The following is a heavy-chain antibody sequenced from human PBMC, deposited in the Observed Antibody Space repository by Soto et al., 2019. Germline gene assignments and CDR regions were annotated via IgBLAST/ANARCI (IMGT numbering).Heavy chain of an antibody. CDR3: AKDLYDILTGYYPAYGMDV. CDR2: ISGSGGST. V-gene: IGHV3-23*01. Sequence: GGSLRLSCAASGFTFSSYAMSWVRQAPGKGLEWVSAISGSGGSTYYADSVKGRFTISRDNSKNTLYLQMNSLRAEDTAVYYCAKDLYDILTGYYPAYGMDVWGQGTTVTVSS. CDR1: GFTFSSYA. D-gene: IGHD3-9*01. J-gene: IGHJ6*02.